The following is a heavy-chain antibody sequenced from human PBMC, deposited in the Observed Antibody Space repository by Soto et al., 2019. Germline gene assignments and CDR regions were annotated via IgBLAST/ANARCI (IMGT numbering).Heavy chain of an antibody. CDR3: ARWGLPHYGMDV. D-gene: IGHD3-16*01. CDR1: GGSISSGGYS. J-gene: IGHJ6*02. CDR2: IYHSGST. V-gene: IGHV4-30-2*01. Sequence: SETLSLTCAVSGGSISSGGYSWSWIRQPPGKGLEWIGYIYHSGSTYYNPSPKSRVTISVDRSKNQFSLKLSSVTAADTAVYYCARWGLPHYGMDVWGQGTTVTVSS.